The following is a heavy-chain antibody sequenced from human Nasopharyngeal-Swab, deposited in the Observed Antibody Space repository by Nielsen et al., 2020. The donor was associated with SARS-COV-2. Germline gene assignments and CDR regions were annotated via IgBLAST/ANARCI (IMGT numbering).Heavy chain of an antibody. D-gene: IGHD2-15*01. Sequence: GESLKISCAASGFTFSSYGMHWVRQAPGKGLEWVAFISYDGSKKYFLDSVKGRFTISRDNPMNTLYLQMNSLRAEDTALYYCARVDRGGSCLSEYYYYMDVWGKGTSVTVSS. CDR2: ISYDGSKK. CDR1: GFTFSSYG. V-gene: IGHV3-30*03. CDR3: ARVDRGGSCLSEYYYYMDV. J-gene: IGHJ6*03.